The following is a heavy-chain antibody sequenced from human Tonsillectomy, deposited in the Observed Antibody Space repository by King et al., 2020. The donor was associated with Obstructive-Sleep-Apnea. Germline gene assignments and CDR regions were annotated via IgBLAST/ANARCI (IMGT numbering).Heavy chain of an antibody. CDR3: TRVDYYDSSLLWAFDI. Sequence: VQLQESGPGLVKPSQTLSLTCTVSGGSISSGGYYWSWIRQHPGKGLEWIGYIYYSGRTYYTPSLKMRLTILVDTSKNQFSLTLSSVTAADTAVYYCTRVDYYDSSLLWAFDIWGQGTMVTVSS. CDR2: IYYSGRT. V-gene: IGHV4-31*03. J-gene: IGHJ3*02. CDR1: GGSISSGGYY. D-gene: IGHD3-22*01.